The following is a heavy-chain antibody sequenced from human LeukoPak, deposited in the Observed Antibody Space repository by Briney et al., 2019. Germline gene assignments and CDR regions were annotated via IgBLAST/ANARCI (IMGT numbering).Heavy chain of an antibody. D-gene: IGHD1-26*01. CDR3: ARDVSA. Sequence: GSLSLSCAASGFTFSSYSMNWVRQAPGKGLEWVSSISSSTNYIYYADSVKGRFTISRDNANNSLYLQMNSLRAEDTAVYYCARDVSAWGQGTLVTVSS. CDR1: GFTFSSYS. CDR2: ISSSTNYI. V-gene: IGHV3-21*01. J-gene: IGHJ5*02.